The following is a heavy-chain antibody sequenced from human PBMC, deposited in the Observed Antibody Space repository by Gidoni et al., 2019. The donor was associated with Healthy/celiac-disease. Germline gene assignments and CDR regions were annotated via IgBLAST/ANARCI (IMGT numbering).Heavy chain of an antibody. CDR3: ARGAQGSGYDY. V-gene: IGHV4-39*01. Sequence: QLQLQESGPGLVKPSETLSLTCTVSGGSISSSSYYWGWIRQPPGKGLEWIGSIYYSGSTYYNPSLKSRVTISVDTSKNQFSLKLSSVTAADTAVYYCARGAQGSGYDYWGQGTLVTVSS. J-gene: IGHJ4*02. CDR2: IYYSGST. D-gene: IGHD3-22*01. CDR1: GGSISSSSYY.